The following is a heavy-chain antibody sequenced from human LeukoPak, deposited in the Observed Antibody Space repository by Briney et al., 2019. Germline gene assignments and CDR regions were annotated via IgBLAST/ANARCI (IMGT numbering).Heavy chain of an antibody. CDR2: IRYDGSNK. CDR3: QCSSWSFDY. J-gene: IGHJ4*02. Sequence: PGGSLRLSCAASGFIFSSFGMHWVRQAPGKGLEWVAFIRYDGSNKYYADSVKGRFTISRDNAKNSLYLQMNSLRAEDTAVYYCQCSSWSFDYWGQGTLVTVSS. CDR1: GFIFSSFG. D-gene: IGHD6-13*01. V-gene: IGHV3-30*02.